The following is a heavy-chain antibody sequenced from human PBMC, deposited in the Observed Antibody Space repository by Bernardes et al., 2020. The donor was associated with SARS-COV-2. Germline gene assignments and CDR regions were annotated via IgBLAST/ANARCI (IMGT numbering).Heavy chain of an antibody. D-gene: IGHD3-22*01. Sequence: SETLSLTCTVSGGSISSVGYYWSWLLQHPGKGLEWIGYIYYSGSTYYNPSLKSRVTISVDTSKNQFSLKLSSVTAADTAVYYCARARITMIVVLDAFDIWGQGTMVTVSP. CDR2: IYYSGST. CDR1: GGSISSVGYY. J-gene: IGHJ3*02. CDR3: ARARITMIVVLDAFDI. V-gene: IGHV4-31*03.